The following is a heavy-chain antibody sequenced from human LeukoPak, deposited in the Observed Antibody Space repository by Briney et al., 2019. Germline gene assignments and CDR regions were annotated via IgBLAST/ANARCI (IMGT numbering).Heavy chain of an antibody. CDR3: AKLSDSRGYYYWSVIDY. Sequence: GETLRLSCAASGFTFSSHGMNWVRQAPGKGLDWVSGISGSGGSTYSADSVKGRFTISRDNSKNTLYLQMNSLRAEDTAVYYRAKLSDSRGYYYWSVIDYWGQGTLVTVSS. D-gene: IGHD3-22*01. CDR2: ISGSGGST. J-gene: IGHJ4*02. V-gene: IGHV3-23*01. CDR1: GFTFSSHG.